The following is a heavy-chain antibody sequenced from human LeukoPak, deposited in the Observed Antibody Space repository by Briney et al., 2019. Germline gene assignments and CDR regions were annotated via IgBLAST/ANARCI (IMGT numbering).Heavy chain of an antibody. CDR3: ARHYDSSAYWYYFGY. Sequence: SETLSLTCTVSGGSINNHYWSWIRQPPGKGLEWIGSIFYSGSTDSNPSLKGRVTISVDASKNQFSLKLSSVTAADTAMYFCARHYDSSAYWYYFGYWGRGTLVTVSS. CDR1: GGSINNHY. CDR2: IFYSGST. V-gene: IGHV4-59*08. D-gene: IGHD3-22*01. J-gene: IGHJ4*02.